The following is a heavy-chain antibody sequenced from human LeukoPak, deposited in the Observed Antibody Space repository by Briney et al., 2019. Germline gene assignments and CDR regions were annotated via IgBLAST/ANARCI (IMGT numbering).Heavy chain of an antibody. V-gene: IGHV1-69*13. CDR3: ARGKDIVVVPAARGYYGMDV. CDR2: IIPIFGTA. J-gene: IGHJ6*02. CDR1: GGTFSSYA. D-gene: IGHD2-2*01. Sequence: SVKVSCKASGGTFSSYAISWVRQAPGQGLEWMGGIIPIFGTANYAQKLQGRVTITADESTSTAHMELSSLRSEDTAVYYCARGKDIVVVPAARGYYGMDVWGQGTTVTVSS.